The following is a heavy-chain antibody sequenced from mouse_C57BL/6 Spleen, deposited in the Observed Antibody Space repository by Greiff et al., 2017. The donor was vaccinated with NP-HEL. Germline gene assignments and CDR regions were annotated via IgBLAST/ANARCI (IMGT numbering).Heavy chain of an antibody. D-gene: IGHD1-1*01. CDR2: IDPETGGT. Sequence: QVQLQQSGAELVRPGASVTLSCKASGYTFTDYEMHWVKQTPVHGLEWIGAIDPETGGTAYNQKFKGKAILTADKSSSTAYMELRSLTSEDSAVYYCTKWDTTVVAASYYFDYWGQGTTLTVSS. J-gene: IGHJ2*01. CDR1: GYTFTDYE. V-gene: IGHV1-15*01. CDR3: TKWDTTVVAASYYFDY.